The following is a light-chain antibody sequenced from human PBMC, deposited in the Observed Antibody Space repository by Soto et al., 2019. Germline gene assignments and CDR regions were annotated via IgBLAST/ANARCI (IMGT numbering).Light chain of an antibody. CDR1: QSVSANY. CDR2: GAS. Sequence: EVVWTQSPGTLSLSPGERATLSGRASQSVSANYLVWYQQSPGQAPRLLIYGASTRATGIPDRFSGSGSGTDFTLTITSLEPEDFAVYYCQHYESSSSITFGHGTRLEIK. J-gene: IGKJ5*01. V-gene: IGKV3-20*01. CDR3: QHYESSSSIT.